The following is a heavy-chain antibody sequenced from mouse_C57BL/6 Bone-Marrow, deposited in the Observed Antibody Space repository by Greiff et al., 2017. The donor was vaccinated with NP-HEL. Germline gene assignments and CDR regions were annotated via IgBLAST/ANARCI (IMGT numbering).Heavy chain of an antibody. CDR1: GYSITSGYY. CDR2: ISYDGSN. Sequence: EVQVVESGPGLVKPSPSLSLSCSVTGYSITSGYYWNWIRQFPGNKLEWMGYISYDGSNNYNPSLKNRISITRDTSKNQFFLKLKSVTTEDTATYYCARDYYGSSYWGQGTTLTVSS. CDR3: ARDYYGSSY. D-gene: IGHD1-1*01. J-gene: IGHJ2*01. V-gene: IGHV3-6*01.